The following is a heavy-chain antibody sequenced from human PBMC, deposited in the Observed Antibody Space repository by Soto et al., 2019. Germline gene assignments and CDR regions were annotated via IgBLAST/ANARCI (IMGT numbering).Heavy chain of an antibody. CDR2: ISADGSHI. Sequence: GGSLRLSCVGSGFTFSGHGMHWVRQAPGKGLEWVTVISADGSHINYADSVKGRFTISRDNSKNTLYLQMNSLRAEDTAVYYCAKDTMIVNGGYFDYWGQGTLVTVSS. J-gene: IGHJ4*02. CDR1: GFTFSGHG. D-gene: IGHD3-22*01. CDR3: AKDTMIVNGGYFDY. V-gene: IGHV3-30*18.